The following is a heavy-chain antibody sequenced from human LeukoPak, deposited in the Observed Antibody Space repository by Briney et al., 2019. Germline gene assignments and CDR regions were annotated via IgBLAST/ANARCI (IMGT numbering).Heavy chain of an antibody. CDR1: GFTFSSYW. J-gene: IGHJ6*03. V-gene: IGHV3-21*01. CDR2: ISSSSSYI. D-gene: IGHD3-3*01. CDR3: ARGGLYDFWSGYYYYYMDV. Sequence: GGSLRLSCAASGFTFSSYWMSWVRQAPGKGLEWVSSISSSSSYIYYADSVKGRFTISRDNAKNSLYLQMNSLRAEDTAVYYCARGGLYDFWSGYYYYYMDVWGKGTTVTVSS.